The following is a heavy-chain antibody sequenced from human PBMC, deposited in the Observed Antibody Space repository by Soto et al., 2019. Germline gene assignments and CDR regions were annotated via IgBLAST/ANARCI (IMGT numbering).Heavy chain of an antibody. J-gene: IGHJ2*01. CDR1: GYTFTSYY. V-gene: IGHV1-46*01. CDR3: AREAMVRGAPLDL. Sequence: ASVKVSCKASGYTFTSYYMHWVRQAPGQGLEWTGIINPSGGSTSYAQKFQGRVTMTRDTSTSTVYMELSSLRSEDTAVYYCAREAMVRGAPLDLWGRGTLVTVSS. D-gene: IGHD3-10*01. CDR2: INPSGGST.